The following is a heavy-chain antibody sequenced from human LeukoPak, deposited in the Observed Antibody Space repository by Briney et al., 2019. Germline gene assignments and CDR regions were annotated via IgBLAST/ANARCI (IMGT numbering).Heavy chain of an antibody. J-gene: IGHJ4*02. CDR3: PRGIIGYFCDY. Sequence: ASVKVSCKPSGYTFTIYGISWGRQAPGQGLEWMGLISAYGNTNYAQNLQGRVTMTTDTSTSTAYMELRSLRSDDTAVYYCPRGIIGYFCDYWGRGTLVTVSS. V-gene: IGHV1-18*01. CDR1: GYTFTIYG. D-gene: IGHD2-15*01. CDR2: ISAYGNT.